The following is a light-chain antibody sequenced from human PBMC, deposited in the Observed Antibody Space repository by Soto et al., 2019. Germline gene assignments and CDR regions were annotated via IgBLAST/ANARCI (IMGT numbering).Light chain of an antibody. CDR2: GNS. J-gene: IGLJ2*01. CDR1: SSNIGAGYD. Sequence: QSVLTQPPSVSGAPGQKVTISCTGSSSNIGAGYDVHWYQQLPGTAPKLLIYGNSNRPSGVPDRFSGSKSGTSASLAITGLQAEDEADYYCQSYDSSLSGRDVVFGGGTKGTVL. CDR3: QSYDSSLSGRDVV. V-gene: IGLV1-40*01.